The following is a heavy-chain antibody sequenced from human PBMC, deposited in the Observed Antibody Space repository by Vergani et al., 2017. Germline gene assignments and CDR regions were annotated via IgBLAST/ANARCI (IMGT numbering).Heavy chain of an antibody. Sequence: QVQLQESGPGLVTPSETLSLTCAVSGYSISSGYYWGWIRQPAGKGLEWIGRIYTSGGTNYNPSLKSRVTISVDTSKNQFSLKLSSVTAADTAVYYCARDWGGHYYDSSGYYYSYYYGMDVWGQGP. CDR1: GYSISSGYY. CDR2: IYTSGGT. J-gene: IGHJ6*02. CDR3: ARDWGGHYYDSSGYYYSYYYGMDV. V-gene: IGHV4-61*02. D-gene: IGHD3-22*01.